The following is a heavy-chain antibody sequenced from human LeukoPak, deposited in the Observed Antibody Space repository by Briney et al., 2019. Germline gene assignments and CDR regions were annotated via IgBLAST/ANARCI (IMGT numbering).Heavy chain of an antibody. CDR3: ARDIVVVPAAIWYYYGMDV. Sequence: PGGSLRLSCVASGVTFSRYAINWVRQAPGKGLEWVSAISATGRRTDYAGSVKGRFSISRDNSKNTLYLQMNSLRAEDTAVYYCARDIVVVPAAIWYYYGMDVWGQGTTVTVSS. CDR2: ISATGRRT. J-gene: IGHJ6*02. CDR1: GVTFSRYA. D-gene: IGHD2-2*02. V-gene: IGHV3-23*01.